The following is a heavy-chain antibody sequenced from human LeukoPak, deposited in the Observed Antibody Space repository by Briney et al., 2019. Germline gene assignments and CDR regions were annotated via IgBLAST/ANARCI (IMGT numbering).Heavy chain of an antibody. Sequence: GGSLRLSCAASGFTFSSYSMNWVRQAPGKGLEWVSYISSSSSTIYYADSVKSRFTISRDNAKNSLYLQMNSLRDEDTAVYYCARAYYYGSGSYYSFDYWGQGTLVTVSS. V-gene: IGHV3-48*02. CDR1: GFTFSSYS. J-gene: IGHJ4*02. D-gene: IGHD3-10*01. CDR2: ISSSSSTI. CDR3: ARAYYYGSGSYYSFDY.